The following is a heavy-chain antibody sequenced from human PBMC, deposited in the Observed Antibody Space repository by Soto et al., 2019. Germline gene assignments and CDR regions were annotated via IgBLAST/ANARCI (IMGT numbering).Heavy chain of an antibody. CDR2: INHSGTT. V-gene: IGHV4-34*01. J-gene: IGHJ4*02. CDR3: ERGDRLMVRGVPFDY. Sequence: SLTLSLTCPVYGGSFSGYYWSSILQPPGKGLEWIGEINHSGTTNYNTSPKSRVTISVDTSKNQFSLKLSSVTAADTAVYYCERGDRLMVRGVPFDYWGQGTLVTVSS. CDR1: GGSFSGYY. D-gene: IGHD3-10*01.